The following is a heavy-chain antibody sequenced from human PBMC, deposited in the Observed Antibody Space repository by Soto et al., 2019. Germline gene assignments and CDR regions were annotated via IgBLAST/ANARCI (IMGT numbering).Heavy chain of an antibody. J-gene: IGHJ6*03. CDR1: GFTFSSYG. CDR3: AKVEGRAVTTGPMDV. D-gene: IGHD4-4*01. Sequence: QVQLVESGGGVVQPGRSLRLSCAASGFTFSSYGMHWVRQAPGKGLEWVAVISYDGSNKYYADSVKGRFTIYRDNSKNTLYLQMNSLRAEDTAVYYCAKVEGRAVTTGPMDVWGKGTTVTVAS. CDR2: ISYDGSNK. V-gene: IGHV3-30*18.